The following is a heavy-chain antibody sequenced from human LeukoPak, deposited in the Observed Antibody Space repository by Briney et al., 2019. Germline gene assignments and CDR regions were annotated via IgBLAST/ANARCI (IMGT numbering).Heavy chain of an antibody. J-gene: IGHJ4*02. V-gene: IGHV3-30*02. D-gene: IGHD5-18*01. Sequence: GGSLRLSCAASGFTFSSYGMHWVRQAPGKGLEWVAFIRYDGSNKYYADSVRGRFTISRDNAKNSLYLQMNSLRADDTAVYYCARVRYSSGYIFDYWGQGTLVTVSS. CDR2: IRYDGSNK. CDR1: GFTFSSYG. CDR3: ARVRYSSGYIFDY.